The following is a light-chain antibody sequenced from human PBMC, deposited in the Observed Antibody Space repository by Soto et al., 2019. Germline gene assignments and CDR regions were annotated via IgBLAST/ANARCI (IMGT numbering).Light chain of an antibody. J-gene: IGKJ2*01. Sequence: EIVMRQSPATLSVSPGERATLSCRASQGISSNLAWYQHKTGQAPSLLIYAASTRATGIPARFSGSWSETEFTTTTISLLSEDVAVYYCQHYNKWRPYTFGQGTRVEIK. V-gene: IGKV3-15*01. CDR2: AAS. CDR3: QHYNKWRPYT. CDR1: QGISSN.